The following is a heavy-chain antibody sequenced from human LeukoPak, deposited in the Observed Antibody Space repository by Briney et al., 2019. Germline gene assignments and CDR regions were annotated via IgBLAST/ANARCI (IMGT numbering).Heavy chain of an antibody. J-gene: IGHJ3*02. Sequence: ASVKVSCKASGGTFSSYAISWVRQAPGQGLEWMGIINPSGGSTSYAQKFQGRVTMTRDMSTSTVYMELSSLRSEDTAVYYCARVGSRMFLVGATRGAFDIWGQGTMVTVSS. CDR3: ARVGSRMFLVGATRGAFDI. CDR1: GGTFSSYA. CDR2: INPSGGST. V-gene: IGHV1-46*01. D-gene: IGHD1-26*01.